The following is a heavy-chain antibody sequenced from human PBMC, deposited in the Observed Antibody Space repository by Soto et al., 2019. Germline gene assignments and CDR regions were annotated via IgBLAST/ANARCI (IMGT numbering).Heavy chain of an antibody. CDR1: GYPFTSYY. V-gene: IGHV1-46*01. D-gene: IGHD3-16*01. J-gene: IGHJ4*02. Sequence: AAVKVSCKASGYPFTSYYVHWVRQALGQGLEWMGFINPSSGSTSYAQKFQGRVTMTRDTSTSTVYMEVSSLRFEDTAVYYCAREMYTTRGSPFDYWGQRTLVTVP. CDR2: INPSSGST. CDR3: AREMYTTRGSPFDY.